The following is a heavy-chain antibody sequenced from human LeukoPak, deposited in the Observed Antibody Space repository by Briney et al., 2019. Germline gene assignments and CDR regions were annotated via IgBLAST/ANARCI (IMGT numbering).Heavy chain of an antibody. CDR2: INPNSGGT. CDR3: ARHDYGDYVGYFDY. J-gene: IGHJ4*02. D-gene: IGHD4-17*01. CDR1: GYTLTGYY. Sequence: GASVKVSCKASGYTLTGYYMHWVRQAPGQGLEWMGWINPNSGGTNYAQKFQGRVTMTRDTSISTAYMELSRLRSDDTAMYYCARHDYGDYVGYFDYWGQGTLVTVSS. V-gene: IGHV1-2*02.